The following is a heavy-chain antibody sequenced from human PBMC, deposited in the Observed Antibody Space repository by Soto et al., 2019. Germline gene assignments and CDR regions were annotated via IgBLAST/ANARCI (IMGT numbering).Heavy chain of an antibody. Sequence: SETLSLTCTVSGGSISPYYCSWIRQPPWKGLEWIGYIYYTGRTTYNPSLKSRVTISLDASKNQFSLTLGSVTAADTAMYYCARYGYRGLQQFDYSGQGALVPV. J-gene: IGHJ4*02. CDR1: GGSISPYY. CDR3: ARYGYRGLQQFDY. V-gene: IGHV4-59*01. D-gene: IGHD4-4*01. CDR2: IYYTGRT.